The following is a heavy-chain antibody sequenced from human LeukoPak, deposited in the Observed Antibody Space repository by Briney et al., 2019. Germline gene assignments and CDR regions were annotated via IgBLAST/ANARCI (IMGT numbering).Heavy chain of an antibody. Sequence: GASVKVSCKASGYTFTSYDINWVRQATGQGLEWMGWMNPNSGNTGYAQKFQGRVTMTRNTSISTAYMELSSLRSDDTAVYYCARERGSCSSSNCYTSDAFDIWGQGTMVTVSS. J-gene: IGHJ3*02. D-gene: IGHD2-2*02. CDR3: ARERGSCSSSNCYTSDAFDI. CDR2: MNPNSGNT. CDR1: GYTFTSYD. V-gene: IGHV1-8*01.